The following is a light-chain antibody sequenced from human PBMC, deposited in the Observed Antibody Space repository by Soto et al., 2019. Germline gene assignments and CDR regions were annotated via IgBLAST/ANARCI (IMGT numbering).Light chain of an antibody. CDR1: NIASKN. J-gene: IGLJ2*01. V-gene: IGLV3-9*01. Sequence: SYELTQPLSVSVALGQTARITCGGNNIASKNVHWYQQKPGQAPVLVIYRIDNRPSGIPERFSGSNSGNTATLTITRAQAGDEDDYYCQVWDSSTPVVFGGGTQLTVL. CDR3: QVWDSSTPVV. CDR2: RID.